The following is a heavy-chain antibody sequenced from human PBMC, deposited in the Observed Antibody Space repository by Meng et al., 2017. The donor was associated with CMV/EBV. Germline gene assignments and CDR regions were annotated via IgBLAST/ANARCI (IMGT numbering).Heavy chain of an antibody. V-gene: IGHV1-18*01. CDR1: GYTFTGYG. CDR3: ARGVPLGIIYSFDY. J-gene: IGHJ4*01. Sequence: QVQLVQSGVEVKKPGASVKVSCKASGYTFTGYGISWVRQASGQGLEWMGWIRVYNGHTNFAQNLQGRVTMTTDTSTSTAYVELRSLRSDDTAIYYCARGVPLGIIYSFDYWGQGTLVTVSS. CDR2: IRVYNGHT. D-gene: IGHD2-21*01.